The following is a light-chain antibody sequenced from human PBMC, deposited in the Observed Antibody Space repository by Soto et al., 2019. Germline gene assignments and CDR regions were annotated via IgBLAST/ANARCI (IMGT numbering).Light chain of an antibody. V-gene: IGKV1-5*03. Sequence: DIQMTQSPSTLSASVGDRVTITCRASQSISSWLAWYQQKPGKAPKLLIYKTPSLESGVPSRFSGSGSETEFTLTISSLQPDDFATYYCQQYNSYPYTFGQGTKLEIK. CDR1: QSISSW. CDR3: QQYNSYPYT. CDR2: KTP. J-gene: IGKJ2*01.